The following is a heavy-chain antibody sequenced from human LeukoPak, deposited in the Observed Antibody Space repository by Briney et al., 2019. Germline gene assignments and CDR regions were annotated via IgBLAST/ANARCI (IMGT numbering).Heavy chain of an antibody. Sequence: PVGSLRLSCAASGFTFSGYGMHWVRQAPGKGLEWVAVISYDGSNKYYADSVKGRFTISRDNSKNTVYLQMNNLRVEDTAIYYCAKDGYGSGGRWFDPWGQGTLVTVSS. CDR2: ISYDGSNK. J-gene: IGHJ5*02. V-gene: IGHV3-30*18. CDR1: GFTFSGYG. D-gene: IGHD3-10*01. CDR3: AKDGYGSGGRWFDP.